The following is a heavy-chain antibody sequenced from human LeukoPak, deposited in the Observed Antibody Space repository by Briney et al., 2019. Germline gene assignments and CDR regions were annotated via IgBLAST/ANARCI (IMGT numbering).Heavy chain of an antibody. Sequence: PGGSLRLSCAASGFTFSSYAMSWVCQAPGKRLEWVSAISGSGGSTYYADSVKGRFTISRDNSKNTLYLQMNSLRAEDTAVYYCAEDPLSSGWYGRTYYFDYWGQGTLVTVSP. CDR2: ISGSGGST. CDR3: AEDPLSSGWYGRTYYFDY. D-gene: IGHD6-19*01. CDR1: GFTFSSYA. V-gene: IGHV3-23*01. J-gene: IGHJ4*02.